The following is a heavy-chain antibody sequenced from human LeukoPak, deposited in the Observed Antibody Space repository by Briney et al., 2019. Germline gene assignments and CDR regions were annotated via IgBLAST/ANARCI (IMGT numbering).Heavy chain of an antibody. CDR3: ARADSSGWYEGRGIDY. D-gene: IGHD6-19*01. V-gene: IGHV3-33*08. CDR2: IWYDGSNK. J-gene: IGHJ4*02. Sequence: GGSLRLSCAASGFTFSSYWMSWVRQAPGKGLEWVAVIWYDGSNKYYADSVKGRFTISRDNAKNSLYLQMNSLRAEDTAVYYCARADSSGWYEGRGIDYWGQGTLVTVSS. CDR1: GFTFSSYW.